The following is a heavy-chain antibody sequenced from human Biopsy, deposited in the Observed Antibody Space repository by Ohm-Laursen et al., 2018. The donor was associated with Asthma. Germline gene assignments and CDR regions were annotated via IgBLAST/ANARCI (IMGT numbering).Heavy chain of an antibody. D-gene: IGHD4-23*01. CDR3: ARDYGGNSGYYYGMDV. V-gene: IGHV3-33*05. Sequence: SSLRLSCAASGFTFSSYGMHWVRQAPGKGLEWVAVISYDGSNKYYADSVKGRFTISRDNAKNSLYLQMNSLRDEDTAVYYCARDYGGNSGYYYGMDVWGQGTTVTVSS. CDR1: GFTFSSYG. J-gene: IGHJ6*02. CDR2: ISYDGSNK.